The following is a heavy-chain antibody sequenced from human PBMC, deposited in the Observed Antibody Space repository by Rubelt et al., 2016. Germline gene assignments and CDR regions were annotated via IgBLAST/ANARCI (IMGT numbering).Heavy chain of an antibody. V-gene: IGHV3-73*01. Sequence: EVQLVESGGGLVQPGGSLKLSCAASGFTFSGSAMHWVRQASGKGLEWVGRIRSKANSYATAYAASVKGRLTISRDDSKNTAYLQMNSLKTEDTAVYYCTRLAYYYGDYYYYGMDVWGQGTTVTVSS. CDR1: GFTFSGSA. CDR3: TRLAYYYGDYYYYGMDV. D-gene: IGHD4-17*01. J-gene: IGHJ6*02. CDR2: IRSKANSYAT.